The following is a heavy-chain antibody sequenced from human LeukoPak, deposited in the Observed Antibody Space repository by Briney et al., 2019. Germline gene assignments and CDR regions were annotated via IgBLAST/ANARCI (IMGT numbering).Heavy chain of an antibody. CDR3: ARDASRITMIVVVNPYYYYMDV. CDR1: GFTFSSYA. J-gene: IGHJ6*03. V-gene: IGHV3-30-3*01. CDR2: ISYDGSNK. D-gene: IGHD3-22*01. Sequence: GGSLRLSCAASGFTFSSYAMHWVRQAPGKGLEWVAVISYDGSNKYYADSVKGRFTISRDNSKNTLYLQMNSLRAEDTAVYYCARDASRITMIVVVNPYYYYMDVWGKGTTVTVSS.